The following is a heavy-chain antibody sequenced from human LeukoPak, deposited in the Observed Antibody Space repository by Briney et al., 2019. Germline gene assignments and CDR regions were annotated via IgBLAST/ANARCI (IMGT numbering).Heavy chain of an antibody. CDR1: GYTFTRFG. D-gene: IGHD2-2*01. J-gene: IGHJ5*02. Sequence: DSVKVSCKASGYTFTRFGISWVRQAPGQGLEWMGWISGYNDNPHYAQSFQGRVTMTTDTSSSTVYMELRSLGSDDTAIYYCARVGRDCRDTRCTWSDWLDPWAREPWSPSPQ. CDR3: ARVGRDCRDTRCTWSDWLDP. V-gene: IGHV1-18*01. CDR2: ISGYNDNP.